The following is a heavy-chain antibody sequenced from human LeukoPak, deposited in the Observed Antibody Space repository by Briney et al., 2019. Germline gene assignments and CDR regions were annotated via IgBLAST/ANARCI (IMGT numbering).Heavy chain of an antibody. CDR1: GFTFSSYG. D-gene: IGHD2-2*01. J-gene: IGHJ6*03. Sequence: GGSLRLSCAASGFTFSSYGMSWVRQAPGKGLEWVSAISGSGGSTYYADSVKGRFTISRDNSKNTLYLQMNSLRAEDTAVYYCAKVPAASHYYYYMDVWGKGTTVTISS. V-gene: IGHV3-23*01. CDR2: ISGSGGST. CDR3: AKVPAASHYYYYMDV.